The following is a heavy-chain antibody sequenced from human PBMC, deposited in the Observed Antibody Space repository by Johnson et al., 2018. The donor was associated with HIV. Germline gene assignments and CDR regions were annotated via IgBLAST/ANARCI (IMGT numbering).Heavy chain of an antibody. CDR3: AKNKYSSGWYDAFDI. CDR2: IYSGGGT. D-gene: IGHD6-19*01. CDR1: GFTVTTNY. J-gene: IGHJ3*02. Sequence: VQLVESGGGVVQPGRSLRLSCAASGFTVTTNYISWVRQAPGKGLEWVSAIYSGGGTYYTDSVKGRFTISRDNSKNTLYLQMNSLRAEDTAVYYCAKNKYSSGWYDAFDIWGQGTVVTVSS. V-gene: IGHV3-66*01.